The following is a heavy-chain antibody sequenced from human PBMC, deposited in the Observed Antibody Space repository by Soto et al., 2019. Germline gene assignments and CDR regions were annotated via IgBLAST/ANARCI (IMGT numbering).Heavy chain of an antibody. CDR1: GFTFSSYS. CDR2: ISTTSSYI. CDR3: ASEHVVTISAGALDI. V-gene: IGHV3-21*01. D-gene: IGHD3-22*01. Sequence: EVQLVESGGGLVKPGGSLRLSCAASGFTFSSYSMNWVRQAPGKGLEWVSDISTTSSYIYYADSVKGRFTISRDNARNSLYLQMNSLRAEDTAVYYCASEHVVTISAGALDIWGQGTMVTVSS. J-gene: IGHJ3*02.